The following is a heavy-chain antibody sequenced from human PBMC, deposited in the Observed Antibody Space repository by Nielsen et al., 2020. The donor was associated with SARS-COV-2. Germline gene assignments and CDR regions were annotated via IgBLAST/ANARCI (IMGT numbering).Heavy chain of an antibody. Sequence: GGSLRLSCAASGFTFSDSYMSWIRLAPGKGLEWISYISASGSYTNYADSLRGRFTISRDNAKNSLYLQMNSLRAEDTAMYYCAKSGNCNGGICYSTEYFQDWGQGPRSPSPQ. J-gene: IGHJ1*01. D-gene: IGHD2-15*01. CDR3: AKSGNCNGGICYSTEYFQD. CDR1: GFTFSDSY. CDR2: ISASGSYT. V-gene: IGHV3-11*03.